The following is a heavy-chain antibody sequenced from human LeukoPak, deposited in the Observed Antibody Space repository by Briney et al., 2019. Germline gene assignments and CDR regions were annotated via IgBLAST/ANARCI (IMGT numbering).Heavy chain of an antibody. CDR2: ISGSSIYI. Sequence: GGSLRLSCAASGFTFSSYAMSWVRQAPGKGLEWVSSISGSSIYIYYADSVKGRFTISRDNAKNSLYLQMNSLRAEDTAVYYCARDPPYYDSSGYYYDYWGQGTLVTVSS. J-gene: IGHJ4*02. D-gene: IGHD3-22*01. V-gene: IGHV3-21*01. CDR3: ARDPPYYDSSGYYYDY. CDR1: GFTFSSYA.